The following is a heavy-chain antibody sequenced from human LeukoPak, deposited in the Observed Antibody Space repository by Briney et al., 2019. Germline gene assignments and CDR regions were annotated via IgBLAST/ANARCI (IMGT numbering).Heavy chain of an antibody. J-gene: IGHJ4*02. CDR3: ARGRVAYSAYYFDS. CDR1: GDSITNYF. Sequence: KPSETLSLTCTVSGDSITNYFWSGIRQPPGKGLEWIGYIYYTGNTNYKPSLKSRVTISVDTSTNQFSLRLRSVTAADTAVYYCARGRVAYSAYYFDSWGRGTLVTVSS. CDR2: IYYTGNT. V-gene: IGHV4-59*01. D-gene: IGHD2-15*01.